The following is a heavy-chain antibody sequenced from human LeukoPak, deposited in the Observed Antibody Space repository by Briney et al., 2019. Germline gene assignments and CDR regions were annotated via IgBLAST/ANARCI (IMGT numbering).Heavy chain of an antibody. V-gene: IGHV1-2*02. D-gene: IGHD4-17*01. CDR2: INPNSGGT. Sequence: GASVKVSCKASGYTFTGYYMHWVRQAPGQGLEWMGWINPNSGGTNYAQKFQGRVTMTRDTSISTAYMELSRLRSDDTAVYYRARAVEYGDYAPEYYFDYWGQGTLVTVSS. J-gene: IGHJ4*02. CDR1: GYTFTGYY. CDR3: ARAVEYGDYAPEYYFDY.